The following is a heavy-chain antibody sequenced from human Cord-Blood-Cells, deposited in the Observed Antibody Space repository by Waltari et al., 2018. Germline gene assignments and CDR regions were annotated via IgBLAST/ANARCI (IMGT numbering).Heavy chain of an antibody. CDR1: GGSISSSSYY. J-gene: IGHJ3*02. CDR3: ARQAARDAFDI. D-gene: IGHD6-6*01. V-gene: IGHV4-39*01. CDR2: FYYSGST. Sequence: QLQLQESGPGLVKPSETLSLTCTVSGGSISSSSYYWGWIRRPPGKGLEWIGRFYYSGSTYYNPALRSRVTISVDTSKNQFSLKLSSVTAADTAVYYCARQAARDAFDIWGQGTMVTVSS.